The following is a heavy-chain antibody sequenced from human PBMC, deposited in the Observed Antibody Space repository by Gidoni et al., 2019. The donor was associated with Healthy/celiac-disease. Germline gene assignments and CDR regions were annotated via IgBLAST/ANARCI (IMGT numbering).Heavy chain of an antibody. D-gene: IGHD3-10*01. CDR2: ISAYNGNT. Sequence: QVQLVQSGAEVKKPGASVKVSCKASGYTFTSYGISWVRQAPGQGLEWMGWISAYNGNTNYEQKLQGRVTMTTDTSTSTAYMELRSLRSDDTAVYYCARYGSGSYYNPPYYYGMDVWGQGTTVTVSS. V-gene: IGHV1-18*01. CDR1: GYTFTSYG. CDR3: ARYGSGSYYNPPYYYGMDV. J-gene: IGHJ6*02.